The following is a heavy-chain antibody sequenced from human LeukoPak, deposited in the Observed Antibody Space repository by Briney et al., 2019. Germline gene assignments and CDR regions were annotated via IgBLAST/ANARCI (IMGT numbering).Heavy chain of an antibody. J-gene: IGHJ1*01. V-gene: IGHV4-34*01. CDR2: INESGST. D-gene: IGHD6-25*01. Sequence: SETLSLTCGVSGGSFSGYYWSWIRQSPGKGLEWIGEINESGSTDYNPSLMSRVTISLDTSKNQFSLKLSSMTAADTAVYYCARRRPGHVPIQHWGQGTLVTVSS. CDR1: GGSFSGYY. CDR3: ARRRPGHVPIQH.